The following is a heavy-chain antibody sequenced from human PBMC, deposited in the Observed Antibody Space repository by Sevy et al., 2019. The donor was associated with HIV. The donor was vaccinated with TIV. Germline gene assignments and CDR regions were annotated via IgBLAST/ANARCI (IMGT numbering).Heavy chain of an antibody. J-gene: IGHJ4*02. V-gene: IGHV3-74*01. CDR1: GFTFSSYW. CDR3: GRITAAGTY. D-gene: IGHD6-13*01. Sequence: GGSLRLSCAASGFTFSSYWMHWVRQAPGKGLAWVSRINSDGSSTNYADSVKGRFTISRDNAKNTLYLQMNSLRAEDTAVYYCGRITAAGTYWGQGTLVTVSS. CDR2: INSDGSST.